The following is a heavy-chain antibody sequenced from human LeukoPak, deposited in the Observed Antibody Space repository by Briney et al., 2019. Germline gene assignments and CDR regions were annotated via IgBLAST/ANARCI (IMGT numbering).Heavy chain of an antibody. J-gene: IGHJ4*02. CDR1: GFSLSTSGVG. Sequence: ESGPTLVKPTQTLTLTCTFSGFSLSTSGVGVGWIRQPPGKALEWLALIYWDDDKRYSPSLKSRLTITKDTSKNQVVLTMTNMDPVDTATYYCAHRRGYYDSSGYHDYWGQGTLVTVSS. CDR3: AHRRGYYDSSGYHDY. V-gene: IGHV2-5*02. D-gene: IGHD3-22*01. CDR2: IYWDDDK.